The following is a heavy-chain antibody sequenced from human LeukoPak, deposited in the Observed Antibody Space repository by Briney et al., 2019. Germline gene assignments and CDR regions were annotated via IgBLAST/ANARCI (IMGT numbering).Heavy chain of an antibody. D-gene: IGHD6-25*01. V-gene: IGHV3-21*01. CDR1: GGSISSSSYY. Sequence: PSETLSLTCTVSGGSISSSSYYWGWVRQAPGKGLEWVSSISSSSSYIYYADSVKGRFTISRDNAKNSLYLQMNSLRAEDTAVYYCAREVGLYSSEYWGQGTLVTVSS. J-gene: IGHJ4*02. CDR3: AREVGLYSSEY. CDR2: ISSSSSYI.